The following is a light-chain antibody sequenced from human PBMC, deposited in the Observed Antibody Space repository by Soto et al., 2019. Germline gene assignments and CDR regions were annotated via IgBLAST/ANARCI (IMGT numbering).Light chain of an antibody. CDR3: AAWDDSLSGYV. CDR2: RNN. CDR1: SSNIGSNY. V-gene: IGLV1-47*01. J-gene: IGLJ1*01. Sequence: QFMLTQPPSASGTPGQRVTISCSGSSSNIGSNYVYWYQQPPGTAPKLLIYRNNQRPSGVPDRFSGSKSGTSASLAISGLRPEDEAEYYCAAWDDSLSGYVFGTGTKVTVL.